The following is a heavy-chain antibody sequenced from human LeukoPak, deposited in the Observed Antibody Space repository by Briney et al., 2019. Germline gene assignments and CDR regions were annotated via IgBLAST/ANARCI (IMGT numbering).Heavy chain of an antibody. CDR3: AKDIRPDYSNYVYESDAFDI. D-gene: IGHD4-11*01. CDR1: GFTFDDYA. V-gene: IGHV3-9*01. CDR2: ISWNSGSI. Sequence: PGGSLRLSCAASGFTFDDYAMHWVRQAPGKGLEWVSGISWNSGSIGYADSVKGRFTISRDNAKNSLYLQMNSLRAEDTALYYCAKDIRPDYSNYVYESDAFDIWGQGTVVTVSS. J-gene: IGHJ3*02.